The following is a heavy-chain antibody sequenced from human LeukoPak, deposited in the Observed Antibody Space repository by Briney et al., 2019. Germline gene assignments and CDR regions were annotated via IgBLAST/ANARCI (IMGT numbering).Heavy chain of an antibody. CDR1: GFTVSSNS. J-gene: IGHJ3*02. CDR3: ASPQDLDAFDI. Sequence: PGGSLRLSCTVSGFTVSSNSMSWVRQAPGKGLEWVSFIYSDNTHYSDSVKGRFTISRDNSKNTLYLQMNSLRAEDTAVYYCASPQDLDAFDIWGQGTMVTVSS. CDR2: IYSDNT. V-gene: IGHV3-53*01.